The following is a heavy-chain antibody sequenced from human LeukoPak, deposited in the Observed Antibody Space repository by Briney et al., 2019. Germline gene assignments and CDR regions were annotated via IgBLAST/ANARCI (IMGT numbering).Heavy chain of an antibody. V-gene: IGHV4-59*01. CDR2: IHYTGST. D-gene: IGHD3-16*01. J-gene: IGHJ4*02. Sequence: SETLSLTCTVSGGSITSSYWSWIRQSPGKGLEWIGYIHYTGSTNYNPSLKSRVTMSLDTSKNQFSLNLSSVTAADTAVYYCARAVITFGGAVAKGFDCWGQGTLVTVSS. CDR3: ARAVITFGGAVAKGFDC. CDR1: GGSITSSY.